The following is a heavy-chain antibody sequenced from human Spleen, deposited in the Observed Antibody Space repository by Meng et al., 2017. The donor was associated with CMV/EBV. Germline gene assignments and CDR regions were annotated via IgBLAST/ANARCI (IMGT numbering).Heavy chain of an antibody. CDR1: GFTFSNFG. J-gene: IGHJ4*02. Sequence: GESLKISCAASGFTFSNFGMHWVRQAPGKGLEWVAVMWYDGSNKYYADSVKGRFTISRDISKNTLFLQMNSLRAEDTALYYCARATYYYDSTGYKITYYFDYWGQGTLVTVSS. CDR2: MWYDGSNK. D-gene: IGHD3-22*01. CDR3: ARATYYYDSTGYKITYYFDY. V-gene: IGHV3-33*01.